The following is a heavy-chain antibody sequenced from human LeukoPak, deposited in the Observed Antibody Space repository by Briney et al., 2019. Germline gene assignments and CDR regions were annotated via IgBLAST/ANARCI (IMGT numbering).Heavy chain of an antibody. Sequence: GGSLRLSCAASGITFRSYAMSWVRQAPGKGLEWVSAISGSGGSTYYADSVKGRFTISRDNSKNTLYLQMNSLRAEDTAVYYCAKDRSITMIVVVITKHAFDIWGQGTMVTVSS. CDR2: ISGSGGST. J-gene: IGHJ3*02. CDR3: AKDRSITMIVVVITKHAFDI. D-gene: IGHD3-22*01. V-gene: IGHV3-23*01. CDR1: GITFRSYA.